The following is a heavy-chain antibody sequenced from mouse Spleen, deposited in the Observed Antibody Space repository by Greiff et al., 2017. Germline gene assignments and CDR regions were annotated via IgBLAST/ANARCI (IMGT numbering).Heavy chain of an antibody. CDR1: GYAFSSYW. V-gene: IGHV1-80*01. Sequence: QVQLQQSGAELVKPGASVKISCKASGYAFSSYWLNWVKQRPGKGLEWIGQIYPGDGDTNYNGKFKGKATLTADKSSSTAYMQLSSLTSEDSAVYFGARERAWDSFYFDYWGQGTTLTVSS. CDR2: IYPGDGDT. J-gene: IGHJ2*01. CDR3: ARERAWDSFYFDY. D-gene: IGHD4-1*01.